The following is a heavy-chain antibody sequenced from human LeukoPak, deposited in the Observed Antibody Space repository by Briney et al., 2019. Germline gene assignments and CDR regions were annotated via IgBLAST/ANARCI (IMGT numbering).Heavy chain of an antibody. D-gene: IGHD3-9*01. Sequence: PGGSLRLSCATSGFTFSSYSMNWVRQAPGKGLEWVSYISTGSTNIKQADSVKGRFTISRDNAKTSLYLQMNSLRAEDTAVYYCARDLDWAFDYWGQGILVTVSS. V-gene: IGHV3-48*01. CDR3: ARDLDWAFDY. J-gene: IGHJ4*02. CDR1: GFTFSSYS. CDR2: ISTGSTNI.